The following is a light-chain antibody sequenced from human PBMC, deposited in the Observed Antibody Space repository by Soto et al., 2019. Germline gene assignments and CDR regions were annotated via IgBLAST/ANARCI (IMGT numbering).Light chain of an antibody. V-gene: IGKV1-5*01. CDR1: QSISSW. CDR3: QQRSKWVT. J-gene: IGKJ4*01. CDR2: DAS. Sequence: DIQMTQSPSTLSASVGDRVTITCRASQSISSWLAWYQQKPGKAPKLLIYDASSLESGVPSRFSGSGSGTDFTLTISSLEPEDFAVYYCQQRSKWVTFGRGTKVDIK.